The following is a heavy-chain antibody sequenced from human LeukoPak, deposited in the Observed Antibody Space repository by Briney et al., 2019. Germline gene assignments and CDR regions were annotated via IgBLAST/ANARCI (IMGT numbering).Heavy chain of an antibody. Sequence: SETLSLTCTVSGGSISSYYWSWIRQPPGKGLEWIGYIYYSGSTNYNPSLKNRVTISVDTSKNQFSLKLSSVTAADTAVYYCARGGTAAGYNWFDPWGQGTLVTVSS. J-gene: IGHJ5*02. CDR3: ARGGTAAGYNWFDP. D-gene: IGHD6-13*01. CDR1: GGSISSYY. V-gene: IGHV4-59*01. CDR2: IYYSGST.